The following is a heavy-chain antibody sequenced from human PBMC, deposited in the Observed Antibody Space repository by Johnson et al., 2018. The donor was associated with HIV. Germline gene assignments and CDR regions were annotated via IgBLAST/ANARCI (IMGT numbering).Heavy chain of an antibody. CDR2: ISGGDDDT. CDR1: GFTFSSYA. CDR3: ARAHLIFPKNAFDI. Sequence: VQLVESGGGLVQPGGSLRLSCAASGFTFSSYAMDWVRQAPGKWLEWVSFISGGDDDTYYADSVKGRFTISRDNVKNSVYLLMNSLRVEDTAVYYCARAHLIFPKNAFDIWGQGTMVSVSS. D-gene: IGHD3-3*02. J-gene: IGHJ3*02. V-gene: IGHV3-23*04.